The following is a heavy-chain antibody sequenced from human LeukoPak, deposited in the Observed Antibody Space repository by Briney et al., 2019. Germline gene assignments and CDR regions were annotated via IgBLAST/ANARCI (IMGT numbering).Heavy chain of an antibody. V-gene: IGHV4-59*01. CDR3: ARDSNYYFDY. Sequence: PSETLSLTCSVSGNSISSSYWSGIRQPPGKGLEWIGYIYYSGSTNYNPSLKSRVTISVDTSKNQFSLKLSSVTAAETAVYYCARDSNYYFDYWGQGTLVTVSS. CDR1: GNSISSSY. J-gene: IGHJ4*02. D-gene: IGHD3-3*02. CDR2: IYYSGST.